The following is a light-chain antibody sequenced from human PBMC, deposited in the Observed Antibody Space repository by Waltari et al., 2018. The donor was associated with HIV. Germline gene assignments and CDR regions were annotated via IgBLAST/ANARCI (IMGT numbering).Light chain of an antibody. Sequence: EIVLTQSPGTLSLSPGATATLSCRASQTVNSRHLAWYQQRPGQAPRLLIYGTSTRVSVIPDRFSGSGSGTDFTLTISRLESEDFAVYSCQQYGSLPYTFGQGPSWRS. J-gene: IGKJ2*01. V-gene: IGKV3-20*01. CDR3: QQYGSLPYT. CDR1: QTVNSRH. CDR2: GTS.